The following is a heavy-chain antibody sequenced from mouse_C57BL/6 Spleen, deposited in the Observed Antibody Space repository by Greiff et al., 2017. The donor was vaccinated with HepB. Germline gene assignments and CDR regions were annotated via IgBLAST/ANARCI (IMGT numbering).Heavy chain of an antibody. CDR3: ARYDYDEDAMDY. CDR1: GYTFTSYT. Sequence: QVQLQQSGAELARPGASVKMSCKASGYTFTSYTMHWVKQRPGQGLEWIGYINPSSGYTKYNQKFKDKATLTADKSSSTAYMQRSSLTSEDSAVYYCARYDYDEDAMDYWGQGTSVTVSS. V-gene: IGHV1-4*01. J-gene: IGHJ4*01. D-gene: IGHD2-4*01. CDR2: INPSSGYT.